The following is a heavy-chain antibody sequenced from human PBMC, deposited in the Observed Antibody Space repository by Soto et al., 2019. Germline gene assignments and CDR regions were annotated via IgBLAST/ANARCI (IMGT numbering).Heavy chain of an antibody. CDR1: GGSNSSSNW. CDR2: IYHSGST. V-gene: IGHV4-4*02. D-gene: IGHD6-19*01. J-gene: IGHJ6*02. Sequence: PSETLSLTCAVSGGSNSSSNWWSWVRQPPGKGLEWIGEIYHSGSTNYNPSLKSRVTISVDKSKNQFSLKLSSVTAADTAVYYCARDSRGIAVAGTYYYYYGMDVWGQGTTVTVSS. CDR3: ARDSRGIAVAGTYYYYYGMDV.